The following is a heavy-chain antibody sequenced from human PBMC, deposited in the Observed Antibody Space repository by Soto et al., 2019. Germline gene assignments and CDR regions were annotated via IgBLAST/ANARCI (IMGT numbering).Heavy chain of an antibody. CDR3: ARDSIVVVVASRLGYYGMDV. D-gene: IGHD2-15*01. V-gene: IGHV4-4*07. J-gene: IGHJ6*02. Sequence: SETLSLTCTVSGGSISSYYWSWIRQPAGKGLEWIGRIYTSGSTNYNPSLKSRVTMSVDTSKNQFSLKLSSVTAADTAMYYCARDSIVVVVASRLGYYGMDVWGQGTTVTVSS. CDR2: IYTSGST. CDR1: GGSISSYY.